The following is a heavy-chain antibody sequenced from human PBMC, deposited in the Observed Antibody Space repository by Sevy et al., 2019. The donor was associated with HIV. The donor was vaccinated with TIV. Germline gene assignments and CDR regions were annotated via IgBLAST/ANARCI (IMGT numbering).Heavy chain of an antibody. CDR2: RKQDESEK. CDR3: ARGNSGSFDY. J-gene: IGHJ4*02. CDR1: GFTFSTYW. V-gene: IGHV3-7*04. Sequence: GGSLRLSCAASGFTFSTYWMHWVRQAPGKGLEWVANRKQDESEKYYVASVKGRFTISRDNAKNSLYLQMNSLRPGDTDVYYCARGNSGSFDYWGQGTLVTVSS. D-gene: IGHD3-22*01.